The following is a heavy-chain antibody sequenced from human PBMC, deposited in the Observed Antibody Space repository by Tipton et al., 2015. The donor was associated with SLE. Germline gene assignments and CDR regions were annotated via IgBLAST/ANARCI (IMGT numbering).Heavy chain of an antibody. J-gene: IGHJ6*04. D-gene: IGHD4-17*01. Sequence: SLRLSCVAPGFTLSVYSLNWVRQAPGKGLEWVSFISSTSSYTFYAGSVKGRFTISRDNAKNSLFLQMNSLRAEDTAVYYCARDGRGDYPKGVMDVWGKGTTVTVSS. V-gene: IGHV3-21*01. CDR2: ISSTSSYT. CDR1: GFTLSVYS. CDR3: ARDGRGDYPKGVMDV.